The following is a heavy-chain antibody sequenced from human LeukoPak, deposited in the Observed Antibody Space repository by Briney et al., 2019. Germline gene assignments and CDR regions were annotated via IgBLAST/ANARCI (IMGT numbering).Heavy chain of an antibody. V-gene: IGHV1-18*01. CDR2: ISAYNGNT. CDR3: ARVTYYYDSSGYYPTSNYYYGMDV. D-gene: IGHD3-22*01. Sequence: ASVKVSCKASGYTFTSYGISWVRQAPGQGLEWMGWISAYNGNTNYAQKLQGRVTMTTDTSTSTAYMELRSLRSDDTAVYYCARVTYYYDSSGYYPTSNYYYGMDVWGQGTTVTVSS. CDR1: GYTFTSYG. J-gene: IGHJ6*02.